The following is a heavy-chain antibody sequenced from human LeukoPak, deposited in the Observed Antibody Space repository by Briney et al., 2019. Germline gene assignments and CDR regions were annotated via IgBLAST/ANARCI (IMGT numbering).Heavy chain of an antibody. J-gene: IGHJ4*02. Sequence: ASVKVSCEVSGYTLTELSMHWVRQAPGKGLEWMGGFDPEDGETIYAQKFQGRVTMTEDTSTDTAYMELSSLRSEDTAVYYCATFTTYYYDSSGRGGYWGQGTLVTVSS. CDR3: ATFTTYYYDSSGRGGY. CDR2: FDPEDGET. V-gene: IGHV1-24*01. CDR1: GYTLTELS. D-gene: IGHD3-22*01.